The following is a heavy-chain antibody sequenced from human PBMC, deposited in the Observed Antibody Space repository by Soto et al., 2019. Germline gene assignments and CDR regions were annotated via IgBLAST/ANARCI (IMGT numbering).Heavy chain of an antibody. CDR2: IVPIYRTA. CDR3: ARDSGAKLSSS. V-gene: IGHV1-69*13. D-gene: IGHD6-13*01. J-gene: IGHJ4*02. CDR1: GGTFSSYR. Sequence: SVKVSCKASGGTFSSYRINWVRQAPGQGLEWVGGIVPIYRTADYAQKFQGRVTITADESARTSYVELRSLKSQDTAVYYCARDSGAKLSSSWGQGTLVTVSS.